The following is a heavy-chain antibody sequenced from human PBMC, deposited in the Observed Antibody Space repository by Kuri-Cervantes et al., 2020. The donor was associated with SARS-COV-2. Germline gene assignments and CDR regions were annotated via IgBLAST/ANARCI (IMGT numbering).Heavy chain of an antibody. J-gene: IGHJ6*02. CDR2: IYHSGST. CDR1: GGSISSGGYS. D-gene: IGHD3-22*01. CDR3: ARRVVSGMDV. V-gene: IGHV4-30-2*01. Sequence: SQTLSLTCAVSGGSISSGGYSWSWIRQPPGKGLEWIGYIYHSGSTYYNPSLKTRVTISVDTSKNQFSLKLSSVTAADTAVYYCARRVVSGMDVWGQGTTVTVSS.